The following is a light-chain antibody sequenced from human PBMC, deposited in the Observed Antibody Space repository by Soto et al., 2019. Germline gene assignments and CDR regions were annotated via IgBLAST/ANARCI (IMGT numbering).Light chain of an antibody. CDR2: GAS. V-gene: IGKV1-39*01. CDR1: QSITIY. J-gene: IGKJ1*01. Sequence: DIQMTQSPSSLSASVGDRVTITCRASQSITIYLNWYQQQPGKAPRLLIYGASTLQTGVPSRFSGSGSMTDFTLTIASLQPDDFATYYCQQYETFSGTFGPGTKVEI. CDR3: QQYETFSGT.